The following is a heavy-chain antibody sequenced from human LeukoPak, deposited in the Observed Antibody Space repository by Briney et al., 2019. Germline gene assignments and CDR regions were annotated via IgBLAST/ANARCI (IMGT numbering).Heavy chain of an antibody. CDR3: ARTYGSGSYYNYP. CDR1: GGSISSSSYY. J-gene: IGHJ5*02. CDR2: IYYSGST. D-gene: IGHD3-10*01. Sequence: SETLSLTCTVSGGSISSSSYYWGWIRQPPGKGLEWIGSIYYSGSTYYNPSLKSRVTISVDPSKNQFSLKLSSVTAADTAVYYCARTYGSGSYYNYPWGQGTLVTVSS. V-gene: IGHV4-39*01.